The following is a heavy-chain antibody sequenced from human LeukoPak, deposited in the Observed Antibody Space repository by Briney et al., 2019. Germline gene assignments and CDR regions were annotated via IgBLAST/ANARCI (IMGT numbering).Heavy chain of an antibody. CDR1: GYTFTSYD. CDR2: MNPNSGNT. D-gene: IGHD1-7*01. Sequence: ASVKVSCKASGYTFTSYDINWVRQATGQGLEWMGWMNPNSGNTGYAQKFQGRVTITTDESTSTAYMELSSLRSEDTAVYYCARGRGLELRMEYFDYWGQGTLVTVSS. V-gene: IGHV1-8*01. CDR3: ARGRGLELRMEYFDY. J-gene: IGHJ4*02.